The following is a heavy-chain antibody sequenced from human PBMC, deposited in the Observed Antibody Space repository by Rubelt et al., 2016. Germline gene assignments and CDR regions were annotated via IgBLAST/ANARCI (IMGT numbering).Heavy chain of an antibody. CDR1: GYTFTSYA. D-gene: IGHD6-13*01. CDR3: ARVIAAAGRDGNYFDY. J-gene: IGHJ4*02. CDR2: INTNTGNP. V-gene: IGHV7-4-1*02. Sequence: QVQLVQSGSELKKPGASVKVSCKASGYTFTSYAMNWVRQAPGQGLEWMGWINTNTGNPTYAQGFTGRFVCSVDTSVSTAYLKISSLKAEDTAVYYCARVIAAAGRDGNYFDYWGQGTLVTVSS.